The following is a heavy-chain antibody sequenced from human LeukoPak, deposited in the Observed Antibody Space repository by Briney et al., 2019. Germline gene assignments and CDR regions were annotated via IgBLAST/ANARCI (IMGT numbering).Heavy chain of an antibody. Sequence: GGSLRLSCAASGFAFSSYAMRWVRQAPGKGLDWVSTISGSGATTSYADSVKGRFTISRDNSKNTLYLQMNSLRAEDTAVYYYAKDFLLRMAVAIDYWGQGTLVTVSS. V-gene: IGHV3-23*01. J-gene: IGHJ4*02. CDR1: GFAFSSYA. D-gene: IGHD6-19*01. CDR2: ISGSGATT. CDR3: AKDFLLRMAVAIDY.